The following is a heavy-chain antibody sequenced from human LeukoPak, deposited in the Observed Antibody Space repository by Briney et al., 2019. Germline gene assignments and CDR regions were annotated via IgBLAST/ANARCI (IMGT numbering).Heavy chain of an antibody. Sequence: PGGSLRLSCAASGFTFSSYWMSWVRQAPGKGLEWVAQIKKDGGEKYYVDSVKGRFTISRDNVKNSLYLQMNSLRAEDTAVYYCARGSKNFWSGYYYRTKEYYFDYWGQGTLVTVSS. CDR2: IKKDGGEK. CDR1: GFTFSSYW. D-gene: IGHD3-3*01. CDR3: ARGSKNFWSGYYYRTKEYYFDY. J-gene: IGHJ4*02. V-gene: IGHV3-7*01.